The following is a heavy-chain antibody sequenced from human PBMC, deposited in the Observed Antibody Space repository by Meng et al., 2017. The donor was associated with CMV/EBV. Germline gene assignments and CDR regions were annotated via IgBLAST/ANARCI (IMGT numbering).Heavy chain of an antibody. CDR2: IKQDGSEK. Sequence: GESLKISCAASGFTFSSYWMSWVRQAPGKGLEWVANIKQDGSEKYYVDSVKGRFTISRENAKNSLYLQMNSLRAEDTAVYYCARWGRWLQFFDYWGQGTLVTVSS. J-gene: IGHJ4*02. D-gene: IGHD5-24*01. CDR1: GFTFSSYW. V-gene: IGHV3-7*01. CDR3: ARWGRWLQFFDY.